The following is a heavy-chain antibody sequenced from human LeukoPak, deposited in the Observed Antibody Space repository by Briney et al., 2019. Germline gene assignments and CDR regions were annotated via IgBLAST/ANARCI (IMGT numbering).Heavy chain of an antibody. V-gene: IGHV3-43*02. D-gene: IGHD6-19*01. Sequence: GSLRLSCAAPGFIFAIHWVRQAPGKGLEWVSLISGDGGSTFYADSVRGRFTISRDNTRKSLSLQMSSLRSEDTALYYCARESETSGWYDYWGQGTLVTVSS. CDR3: ARESETSGWYDY. CDR1: GFIFA. CDR2: ISGDGGST. J-gene: IGHJ4*02.